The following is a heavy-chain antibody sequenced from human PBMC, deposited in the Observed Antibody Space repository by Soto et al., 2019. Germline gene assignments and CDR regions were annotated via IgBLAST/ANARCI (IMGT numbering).Heavy chain of an antibody. Sequence: SETLSLTCAVYGGSFSGYYWSWIRQPPGKGLEWIGEISHSGSTNYNPSLKSRVTISVDTSKNQFSLKLSSVTAADTAAYYCAGGPTGDSSGSGDYYYCMDVWGQGTTVTVSS. CDR2: ISHSGST. CDR3: AGGPTGDSSGSGDYYYCMDV. CDR1: GGSFSGYY. D-gene: IGHD3-22*01. V-gene: IGHV4-34*01. J-gene: IGHJ6*02.